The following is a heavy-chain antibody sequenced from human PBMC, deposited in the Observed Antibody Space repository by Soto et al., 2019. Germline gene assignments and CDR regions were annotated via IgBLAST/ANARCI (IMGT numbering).Heavy chain of an antibody. CDR3: ARYQEAAAFND. CDR2: MTPSGYI. CDR1: GFPFTSLD. D-gene: IGHD6-25*01. J-gene: IGHJ4*02. Sequence: QVQLVQSGAEVRKPGASVKVSCKASGFPFTSLDINWVRQAPGQGLEWVGYMTPSGYIGFAQKFRGRVSMTRDASPSTVSMELSSPRADDTAVYYCARYQEAAAFNDWGQGTLVTVSS. V-gene: IGHV1-8*01.